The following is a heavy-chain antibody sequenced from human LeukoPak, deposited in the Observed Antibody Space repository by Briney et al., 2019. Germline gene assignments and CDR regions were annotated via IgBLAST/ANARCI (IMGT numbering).Heavy chain of an antibody. CDR1: GGSISSGDYY. CDR2: IYYSGST. Sequence: SETLSLTCTVSGGSISSGDYYWSWIRQPPGKGLEWIGYIYYSGSTYYNPSLKSRVTISVDTSKNQFSLKLSSVTAADTAVYYCARGSPDEYYDYNTYCYYGMDVWGQGTTVTVSS. V-gene: IGHV4-30-4*01. J-gene: IGHJ6*02. CDR3: ARGSPDEYYDYNTYCYYGMDV. D-gene: IGHD3-3*01.